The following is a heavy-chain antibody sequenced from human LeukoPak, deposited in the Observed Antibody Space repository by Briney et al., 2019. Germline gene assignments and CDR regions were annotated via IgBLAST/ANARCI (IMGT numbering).Heavy chain of an antibody. D-gene: IGHD5-18*01. V-gene: IGHV4-34*01. CDR3: ASYSYGSERTFDY. CDR1: GGSFSGYY. CDR2: INHSGST. J-gene: IGHJ4*02. Sequence: SQTLSLTCAVYGGSFSGYYWSWIRQPPGKGLEWIGEINHSGSTNYNPSLKSRVTISVDTSKNQFSLKLSSVTAADTAVYYCASYSYGSERTFDYWGQGTLVTVSS.